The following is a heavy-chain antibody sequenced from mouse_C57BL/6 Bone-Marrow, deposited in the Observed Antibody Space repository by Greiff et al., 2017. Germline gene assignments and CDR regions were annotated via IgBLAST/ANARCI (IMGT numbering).Heavy chain of an antibody. V-gene: IGHV5-15*01. D-gene: IGHD2-1*01. CDR3: ARRVYSIAMDD. J-gene: IGHJ4*01. CDR2: ISNLAYSI. CDR1: GFTFSDYG. Sequence: EVKLVESGGGLVQPGGSLKLSCAASGFTFSDYGMAWVRQAPRKGPEWVAFISNLAYSIYYADTVTGRFTISRENATNTQYLELSSLRAEDTAMYYCARRVYSIAMDDWGQGTTVTVSS.